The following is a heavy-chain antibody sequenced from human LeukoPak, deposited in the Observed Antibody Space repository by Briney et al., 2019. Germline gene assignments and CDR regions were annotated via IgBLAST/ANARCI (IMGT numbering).Heavy chain of an antibody. J-gene: IGHJ6*02. D-gene: IGHD3-10*01. CDR1: GYTFTSYG. CDR3: ARDGSGSYYFYYYYGMDV. V-gene: IGHV1-18*01. CDR2: ISAYNGNT. Sequence: ASVKVSCKASGYTFTSYGISWVRQAPGQGLEWTGWISAYNGNTNYAQKLQGRVTMTTDTSTSTAYMELRSLRSDDTAVYYCARDGSGSYYFYYYYGMDVWGQGTTVTVSS.